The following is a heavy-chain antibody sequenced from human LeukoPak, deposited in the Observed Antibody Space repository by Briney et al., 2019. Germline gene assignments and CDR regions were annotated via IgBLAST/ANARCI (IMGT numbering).Heavy chain of an antibody. D-gene: IGHD3-10*01. CDR2: INAGSGHT. V-gene: IGHV1-3*01. J-gene: IGHJ4*02. Sequence: ASVKVSCKPSGYTFRGHTMHWVRQAAGQGLEWLGWINAGSGHTHYSQNFQDRITITRDTSATTAYMELNSLRSEDTAVYYCARASYYYVSGSYPEFDYWGQGTLVTVSS. CDR1: GYTFRGHT. CDR3: ARASYYYVSGSYPEFDY.